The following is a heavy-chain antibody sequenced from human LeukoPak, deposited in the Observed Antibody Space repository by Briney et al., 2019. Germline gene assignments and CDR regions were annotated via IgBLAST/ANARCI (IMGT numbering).Heavy chain of an antibody. J-gene: IGHJ3*02. CDR3: AREGDAFDI. V-gene: IGHV4-31*03. CDR1: GGSISSGGYS. CDR2: IYYSGST. Sequence: SQTLSLTCTVSGGSISSGGYSWSWIRQHPGKGLEWIGYIYYSGSTYYNPSLKSRVTISVDTSKNQFSLKLSSVTAADTAVYYCAREGDAFDIWGQGTMVTVSS.